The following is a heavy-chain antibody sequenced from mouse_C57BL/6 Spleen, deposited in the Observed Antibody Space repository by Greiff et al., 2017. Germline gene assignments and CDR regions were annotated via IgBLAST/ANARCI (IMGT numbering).Heavy chain of an antibody. J-gene: IGHJ2*01. Sequence: VQLQQPGAELVKPGASVKLSCKASGYTFTSYWMHWVKQRPGQGLEWIGMIHPNSGSTNYNEKFKSKATLTVDKSSSTAYMQLSSLTSEDSAVYYCARGGYGNYVDYFDYWGQGTTLTVSS. D-gene: IGHD2-10*02. CDR1: GYTFTSYW. CDR3: ARGGYGNYVDYFDY. CDR2: IHPNSGST. V-gene: IGHV1-64*01.